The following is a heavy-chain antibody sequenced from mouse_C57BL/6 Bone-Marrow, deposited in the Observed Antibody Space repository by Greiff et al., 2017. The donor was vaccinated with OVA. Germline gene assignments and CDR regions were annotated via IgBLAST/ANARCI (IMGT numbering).Heavy chain of an antibody. D-gene: IGHD4-1*01. CDR2: IRNKANNHAT. CDR1: GFTFSDAW. J-gene: IGHJ4*01. Sequence: EVHLVESGGGLVQPGGSMKLSCAASGFTFSDAWMDWVRQSPEKGLEWVAEIRNKANNHATYYAESVKGRFTISRDDSKSSVYLQMNSLRAEDTGIYYCTWTGTLYYYAMDYWGQGTSVTVSS. CDR3: TWTGTLYYYAMDY. V-gene: IGHV6-6*01.